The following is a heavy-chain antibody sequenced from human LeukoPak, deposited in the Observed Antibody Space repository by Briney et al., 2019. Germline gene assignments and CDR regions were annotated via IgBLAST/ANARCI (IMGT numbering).Heavy chain of an antibody. V-gene: IGHV1-18*01. D-gene: IGHD2-2*01. J-gene: IGHJ3*02. Sequence: GGSLRLTCAASGFTFSNYWMSWVRQAPGQGLEWMGWISAYNGNTNYAQKLQGRVTMTTDTSTSTAYMELRSLRSDDTAVYYCARDGRVVPAAIPDIWGQGTMVTVSS. CDR2: ISAYNGNT. CDR1: GFTFSNYW. CDR3: ARDGRVVPAAIPDI.